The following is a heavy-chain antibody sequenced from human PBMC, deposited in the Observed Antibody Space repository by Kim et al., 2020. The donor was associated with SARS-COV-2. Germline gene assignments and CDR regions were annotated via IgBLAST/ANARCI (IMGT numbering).Heavy chain of an antibody. V-gene: IGHV3-49*03. Sequence: GGSLRLSCTASGFTFGDYAMSWFRQAPGKGLEWVGFIRSKAYGGTTEYAASVKGRFTISRDDSKSIAYLQMNSLKTEDTAVYYCTTFHYDFWSGYFGDYWGQGTLVIVSS. CDR1: GFTFGDYA. J-gene: IGHJ4*02. D-gene: IGHD3-3*01. CDR3: TTFHYDFWSGYFGDY. CDR2: IRSKAYGGTT.